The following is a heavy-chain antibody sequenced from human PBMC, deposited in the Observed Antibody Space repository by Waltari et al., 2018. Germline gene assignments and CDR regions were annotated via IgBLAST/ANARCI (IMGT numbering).Heavy chain of an antibody. CDR3: AKDTSTVPTQGDY. Sequence: EVQLLESGGGLVQPGGSLRLSCAASGFTFRRYAMSWVRQAPGKGLEWVSAISGSGGSTYYADSVKGRFTISRDNSKNTLYLQMNSLRAEDTAVYYCAKDTSTVPTQGDYWGQGTLVTVSS. D-gene: IGHD4-17*01. V-gene: IGHV3-23*01. CDR1: GFTFRRYA. J-gene: IGHJ4*02. CDR2: ISGSGGST.